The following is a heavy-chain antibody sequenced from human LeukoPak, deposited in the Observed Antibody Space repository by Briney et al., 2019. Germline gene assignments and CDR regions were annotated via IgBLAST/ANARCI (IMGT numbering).Heavy chain of an antibody. CDR2: ISSSGNTT. V-gene: IGHV3-48*04. D-gene: IGHD6-19*01. CDR1: GFTFSSYG. CDR3: ARDGGSAWFLDY. J-gene: IGHJ4*02. Sequence: GGSLRLSCAASGFTFSSYGMHWVRQAPGTGLEWVSYISSSGNTTYNADSVKGRFSITRDNAKNSLYLQMNSLRAEDTAVYYCARDGGSAWFLDYWGQGTLVTVSS.